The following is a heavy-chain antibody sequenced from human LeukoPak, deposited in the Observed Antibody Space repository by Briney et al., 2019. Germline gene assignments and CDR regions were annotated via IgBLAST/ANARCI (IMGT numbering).Heavy chain of an antibody. V-gene: IGHV4-59*01. Sequence: SETLSLTCTVSGGSISSDYWSWIRQPPGKGLEWIGYIYYSGSTNYNPSLKSRVTISVDTSKNQFSLKLSSVTAADTAVYYCARWHYDILTGYYNVPYYYYYMDVWGKGTTVTVSS. J-gene: IGHJ6*03. CDR1: GGSISSDY. CDR2: IYYSGST. D-gene: IGHD3-9*01. CDR3: ARWHYDILTGYYNVPYYYYYMDV.